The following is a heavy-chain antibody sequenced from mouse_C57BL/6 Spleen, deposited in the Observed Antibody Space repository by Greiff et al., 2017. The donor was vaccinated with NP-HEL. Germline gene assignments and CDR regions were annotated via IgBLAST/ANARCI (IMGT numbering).Heavy chain of an antibody. D-gene: IGHD1-1*01. J-gene: IGHJ3*01. CDR1: GYTFTSYW. CDR3: ARKDYYGSSH. V-gene: IGHV1-59*01. Sequence: QVQLQQPGAELVRPGTSVKLSCKASGYTFTSYWMHWVKQRPGQGLEWIGVIDPSDSYTNYNQKFKGKATLTVDTSSSTAYMQLSSLTSEDSAVYYCARKDYYGSSHWGQGTLVTVSA. CDR2: IDPSDSYT.